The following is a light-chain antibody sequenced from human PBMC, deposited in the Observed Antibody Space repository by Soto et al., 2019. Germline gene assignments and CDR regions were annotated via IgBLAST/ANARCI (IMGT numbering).Light chain of an antibody. CDR3: QQYGSSPIT. J-gene: IGKJ5*01. Sequence: ETVLTQSPGTLSLSPGERATLSCRTSQSVSSTYLAWYQQKPGQAPRLLIYGASSRATGIPDRFSGSGSGTDFTLTISRLEPEDFAVYDCQQYGSSPITFGQGTRLEIK. CDR1: QSVSSTY. V-gene: IGKV3-20*01. CDR2: GAS.